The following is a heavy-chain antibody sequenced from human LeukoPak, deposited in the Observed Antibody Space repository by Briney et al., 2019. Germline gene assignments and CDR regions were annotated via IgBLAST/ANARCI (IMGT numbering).Heavy chain of an antibody. J-gene: IGHJ4*02. V-gene: IGHV1-2*04. Sequence: GASVKVSCKASGYTFTGYYMHWVRQAPGQGLEWMGRINPNSGGTNYAQKFQGWVTMTRDTSISTAYMELSRLRSDDTAVYYCARVVAGTWGVFDYWGQGTLVTVSS. CDR1: GYTFTGYY. CDR2: INPNSGGT. CDR3: ARVVAGTWGVFDY. D-gene: IGHD6-19*01.